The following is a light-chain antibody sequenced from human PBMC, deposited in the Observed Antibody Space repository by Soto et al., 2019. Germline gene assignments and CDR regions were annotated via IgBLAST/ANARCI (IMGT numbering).Light chain of an antibody. V-gene: IGKV1-39*01. CDR2: FAS. CDR3: QQSYTMPFT. CDR1: ESINKY. J-gene: IGKJ2*01. Sequence: DTQMTQSPTSLSASVGDRVTITCRASESINKYLNWYQQRPGKAPKVLIYFASSLKSGVPSRFSGSGSGTDLSITLSSLQPEDVASYYCQQSYTMPFTFGQGNKLEIK.